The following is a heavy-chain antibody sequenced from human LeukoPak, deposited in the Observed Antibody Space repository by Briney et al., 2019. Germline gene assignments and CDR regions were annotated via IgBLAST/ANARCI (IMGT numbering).Heavy chain of an antibody. CDR3: ARVVMKDFYYYYMDV. V-gene: IGHV1-8*01. J-gene: IGHJ6*03. Sequence: ASVKVSCKASGYTFSDYDVNWVRQAPGQGLEWMGWMNPTSGDTGYAQKFRGRVTMTRSMSRNTAYMELSRLRSEDTAVYFCARVVMKDFYYYYMDVWGKGTTIIISS. CDR2: MNPTSGDT. CDR1: GYTFSDYD. D-gene: IGHD2-21*01.